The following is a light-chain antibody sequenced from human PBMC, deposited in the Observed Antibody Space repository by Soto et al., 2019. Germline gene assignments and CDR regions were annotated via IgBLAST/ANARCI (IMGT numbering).Light chain of an antibody. CDR3: QQRSRWPPT. CDR1: KSVSSNY. Sequence: EIVLTQSPGTLSLSPGERATLSCRARKSVSSNYLAWYQQKPGQAHRLLIYGASNRATGIPDRFSGSGSGTDFTLTISRLEPEDFATYYCQQRSRWPPTFGQGTKVDIK. V-gene: IGKV3D-20*02. J-gene: IGKJ1*01. CDR2: GAS.